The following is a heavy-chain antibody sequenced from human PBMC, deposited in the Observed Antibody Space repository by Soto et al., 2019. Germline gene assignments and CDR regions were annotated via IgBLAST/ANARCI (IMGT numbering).Heavy chain of an antibody. CDR3: AKDGIPQPLAFWQQLSWPQYYFDY. J-gene: IGHJ4*02. CDR2: IYYSGST. CDR1: GGSISSYY. V-gene: IGHV4-59*01. D-gene: IGHD6-13*01. Sequence: PSETLSLTCSVSGGSISSYYWSWIRQPPGKGLEWIGYIYYSGSTNYNPSLKSRVTISVDTSKNQFSLKLSSVTAADTAVYYCAKDGIPQPLAFWQQLSWPQYYFDYWGQGTLVTVSS.